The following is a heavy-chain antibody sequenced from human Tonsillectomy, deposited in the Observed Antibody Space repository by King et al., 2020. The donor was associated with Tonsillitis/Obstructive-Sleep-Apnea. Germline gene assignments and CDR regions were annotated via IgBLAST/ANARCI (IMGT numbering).Heavy chain of an antibody. CDR1: GFTFSSYA. CDR3: AKDLKGDSSGYFYYYYYMDV. CDR2: ISGGGGGT. V-gene: IGHV3-23*04. D-gene: IGHD3-22*01. Sequence: VQLVESGGGLVQPGGSLRLSCAASGFTFSSYAMSWVRQAPGKRLEWVSTISGGGGGTYYADSVKGRFTISRDNSKNTLYLQMNSLRAEDTAVYYCAKDLKGDSSGYFYYYYYMDVWGKGTTVTVSS. J-gene: IGHJ6*03.